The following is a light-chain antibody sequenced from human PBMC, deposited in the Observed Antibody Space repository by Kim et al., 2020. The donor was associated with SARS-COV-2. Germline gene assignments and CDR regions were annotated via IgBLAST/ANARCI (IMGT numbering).Light chain of an antibody. Sequence: QSVLTQPPSASGTPGQRVTISCSGTSSNIGSNTVNWYQQLPGTAPKLLIFSNNERPSGVPDRFSGSKSGTSASLAISGLQPEDEADYYCAVWDDSLTGSWVFGGGTQLTVL. CDR1: SSNIGSNT. V-gene: IGLV1-44*01. CDR3: AVWDDSLTGSWV. J-gene: IGLJ3*02. CDR2: SNN.